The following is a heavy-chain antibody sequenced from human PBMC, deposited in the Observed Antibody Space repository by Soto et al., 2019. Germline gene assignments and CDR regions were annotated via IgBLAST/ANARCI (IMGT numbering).Heavy chain of an antibody. CDR3: ARDGEDYGISVY. J-gene: IGHJ4*02. Sequence: ASVQVSCKASGYTFTSYYMHWVRQAPGQGLEWMGIINPSGGSTSYAQKFQGRVTMTRDTSTSTVYMELSSLRSEDTAVYYCARDGEDYGISVYWGQGTLVTVSS. CDR2: INPSGGST. V-gene: IGHV1-46*01. D-gene: IGHD4-17*01. CDR1: GYTFTSYY.